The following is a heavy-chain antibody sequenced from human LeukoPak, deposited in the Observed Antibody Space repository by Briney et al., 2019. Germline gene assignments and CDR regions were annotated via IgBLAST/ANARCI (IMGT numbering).Heavy chain of an antibody. J-gene: IGHJ6*02. CDR3: ARTRRLRHNYYYYYGMDV. V-gene: IGHV3-33*01. Sequence: GGSLRLSCAASGFAFSSYGMHWVRQAPGKGLEWVAVIWYDGSNKYYADSVKGRFTISRDNSKNTLYLQMNILRAEDTAVYYCARTRRLRHNYYYYYGMDVWGQGTTVTVSS. CDR1: GFAFSSYG. CDR2: IWYDGSNK.